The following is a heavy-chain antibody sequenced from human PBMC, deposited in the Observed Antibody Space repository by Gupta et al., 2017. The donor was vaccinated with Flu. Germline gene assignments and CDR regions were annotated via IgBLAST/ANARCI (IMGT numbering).Heavy chain of an antibody. Sequence: QVQLQESGPGLVKPSETLFLTCTVSGGSLSNYHWSWIRQPPGKGLEWIAYFQYTGSTTYSPPLESRVTISVDASENQFSLKLTSVTAADTAVYYCARSESGNDSGDYWGQGALVTVSS. CDR1: GGSLSNYH. J-gene: IGHJ4*02. CDR2: FQYTGST. D-gene: IGHD5-12*01. V-gene: IGHV4-59*08. CDR3: ARSESGNDSGDY.